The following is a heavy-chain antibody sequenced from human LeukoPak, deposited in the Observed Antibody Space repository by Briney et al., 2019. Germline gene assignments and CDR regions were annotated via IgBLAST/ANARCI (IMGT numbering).Heavy chain of an antibody. CDR3: ARQDVDKAMVVDLRKFWYFDL. CDR1: GGTFSSYA. Sequence: GASVKVSCKASGGTFSSYAISWVRQAPGQGLEWMGRIIPILGIANYAQKFQGRVTITADKSTSTAYMELSSLRSEDTAVYYCARQDVDKAMVVDLRKFWYFDLWGRGTLVTVSS. J-gene: IGHJ2*01. V-gene: IGHV1-69*04. CDR2: IIPILGIA. D-gene: IGHD5-18*01.